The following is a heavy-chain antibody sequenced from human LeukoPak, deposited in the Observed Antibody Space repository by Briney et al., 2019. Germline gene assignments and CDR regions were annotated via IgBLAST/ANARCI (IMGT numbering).Heavy chain of an antibody. V-gene: IGHV3-43*01. CDR3: AKGNSIALAGFFDY. CDR2: ISWDGSST. CDR1: GFTLDDYT. J-gene: IGHJ4*02. D-gene: IGHD6-19*01. Sequence: GGSLRLSCAASGFTLDDYTMHWVRQAPGKGLELVSLISWDGSSTYYADSVKGRFTISRDNSKNSLYLQMNSLRTEDTALYYCAKGNSIALAGFFDYWGQGTLVTVSS.